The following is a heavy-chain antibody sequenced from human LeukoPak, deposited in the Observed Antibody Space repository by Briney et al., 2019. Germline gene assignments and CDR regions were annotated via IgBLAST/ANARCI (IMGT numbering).Heavy chain of an antibody. V-gene: IGHV4-39*01. CDR2: IYYSGST. D-gene: IGHD2-2*01. Sequence: KASETLSLTCTVSGGSISSSSYYWGWIRQPPGKGLEWIGSIYYSGSTYYNPSLKSRVTISVDTSKNQFSLKLSSVTAADTAVYYCAISYQLLPFDYWGQGTLVTVSS. CDR1: GGSISSSSYY. CDR3: AISYQLLPFDY. J-gene: IGHJ4*02.